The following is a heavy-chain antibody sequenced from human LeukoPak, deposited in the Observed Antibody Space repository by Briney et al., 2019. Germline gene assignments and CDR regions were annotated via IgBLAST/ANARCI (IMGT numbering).Heavy chain of an antibody. D-gene: IGHD2-8*01. CDR1: GFTFSSYA. Sequence: SGGSLRLSCAASGFTFSSYAMHWVRQAPGKGLEWVAVISYDGSNKYYADSVKGRFTISRDNSKNTLYLQMNSLRAEDTAVYYCARFDVPEFPSDSVLMVYNDYYYYMDVWGKGTTVTVSS. J-gene: IGHJ6*03. CDR2: ISYDGSNK. V-gene: IGHV3-30*04. CDR3: ARFDVPEFPSDSVLMVYNDYYYYMDV.